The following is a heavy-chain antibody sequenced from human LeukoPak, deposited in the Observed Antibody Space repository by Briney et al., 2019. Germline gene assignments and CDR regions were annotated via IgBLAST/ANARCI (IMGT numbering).Heavy chain of an antibody. CDR3: ARTAYDSSGYYSFDY. Sequence: PSETLSLTCTVSGGSISSYYWSWIRQPAGKGLEWIGRIYTSGSPNYNPSLKSRVTMSVDTSKNQFSLKLSSVTAADTAVYYCARTAYDSSGYYSFDYWGQGTLVTVSS. CDR1: GGSISSYY. CDR2: IYTSGSP. J-gene: IGHJ4*02. V-gene: IGHV4-4*07. D-gene: IGHD3-22*01.